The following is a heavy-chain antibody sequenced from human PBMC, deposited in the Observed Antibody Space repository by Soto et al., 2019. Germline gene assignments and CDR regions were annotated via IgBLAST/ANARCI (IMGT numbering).Heavy chain of an antibody. CDR1: GFTFSAFE. D-gene: IGHD1-1*01. Sequence: PGGSLRLSCAASGFTFSAFEMNWVRQAPGKGLEWLSYIYNRGSTMTYADSVKGRFAISRDNAKNSLYLQMYSLRAEDTAVYYCARESGGTGLDVWGQGTTVTVSS. J-gene: IGHJ6*02. CDR2: IYNRGSTM. CDR3: ARESGGTGLDV. V-gene: IGHV3-48*03.